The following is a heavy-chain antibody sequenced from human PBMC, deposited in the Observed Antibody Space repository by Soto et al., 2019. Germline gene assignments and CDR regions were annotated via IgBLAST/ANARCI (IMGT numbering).Heavy chain of an antibody. D-gene: IGHD3-22*01. CDR2: VYYSGST. CDR1: GGSISSSSYY. J-gene: IGHJ4*02. V-gene: IGHV4-39*01. Sequence: SETLSLTCTVSGGSISSSSYYWGWIRQPPGKGLEWIGSVYYSGSTYYNPALKSRVTISVDTSKNQFYLKLSSVTAADTAVYYCARHYYYDSSGYSEPFDYWGKGTLVTVSS. CDR3: ARHYYYDSSGYSEPFDY.